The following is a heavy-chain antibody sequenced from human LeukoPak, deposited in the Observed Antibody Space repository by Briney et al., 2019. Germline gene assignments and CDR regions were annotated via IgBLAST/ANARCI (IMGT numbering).Heavy chain of an antibody. J-gene: IGHJ3*02. CDR1: GGSISSYY. V-gene: IGHV4-59*01. CDR2: IYYSGST. D-gene: IGHD5-12*01. CDR3: ARDGYSGYDLTYAFDI. Sequence: PSETLSLTCTVSGGSISSYYWSWIRQPPGKGLEWIGYIYYSGSTNYNPSLKSRVTISVDTSKNQFSLKLSSVTAADTAVYYCARDGYSGYDLTYAFDIWGQGTMVTVSS.